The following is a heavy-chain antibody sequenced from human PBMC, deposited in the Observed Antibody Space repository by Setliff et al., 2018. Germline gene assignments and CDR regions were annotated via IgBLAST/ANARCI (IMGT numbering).Heavy chain of an antibody. CDR3: HTVGTYYYGSGSYFGLDH. V-gene: IGHV1-2*02. Sequence: ASVKVSCKASRYTFTKYFTQWMRQGPGQGHSGWDTSTLTMITHTAHRSSGVESPRVTITSDRSVSTAYMELSSLRSEDTAVYYCHTVGTYYYGSGSYFGLDHWGQGTPVTVSS. J-gene: IGHJ4*02. CDR2: STLTMIT. D-gene: IGHD3-10*01. CDR1: RYTFTKYF.